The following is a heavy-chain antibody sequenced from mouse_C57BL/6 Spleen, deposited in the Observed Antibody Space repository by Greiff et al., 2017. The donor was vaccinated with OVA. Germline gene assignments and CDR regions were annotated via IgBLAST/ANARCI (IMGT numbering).Heavy chain of an antibody. D-gene: IGHD4-1*01. CDR2: IRNKANNHAT. V-gene: IGHV6-6*01. CDR1: GFTFSDAW. CDR3: TRTGTKDFDN. Sequence: EVKVVESGGGLVQPGGSMTLSCAASGFTFSDAWMDWVRQSPEKGLEWVAEIRNKANNHATYSAESVKGRFTISRDDSKSSVYLQMNSLRAEDTGMYYCTRTGTKDFDNWGQGTTLTVSS. J-gene: IGHJ2*01.